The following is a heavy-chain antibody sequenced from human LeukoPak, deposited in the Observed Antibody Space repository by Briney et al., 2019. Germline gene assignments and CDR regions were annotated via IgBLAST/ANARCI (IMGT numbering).Heavy chain of an antibody. J-gene: IGHJ4*02. D-gene: IGHD6-6*01. CDR1: GGSISSYY. CDR3: ASMYSSSSEVVDY. V-gene: IGHV4-59*01. CDR2: IYYSGST. Sequence: PSETLSLTCTVSGGSISSYYWSWIRQPPGKGLEWIGYIYYSGSTNYNPSLKSRVTISVDTSKNQFSLKLSSVTAADTAVYYCASMYSSSSEVVDYWGQGTLVTVSS.